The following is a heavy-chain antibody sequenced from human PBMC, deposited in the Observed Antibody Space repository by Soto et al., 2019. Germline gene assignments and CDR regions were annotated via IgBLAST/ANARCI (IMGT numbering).Heavy chain of an antibody. Sequence: GGSLRLSCTASGFTFGNYAMSWVRQAPGKGLEWVSYISSSSSSMSYADSVKGRLTISRDNARNSLYLQMNSLRAEDTAVYYCARGGAARPDYWGQGTLVTVSS. V-gene: IGHV3-48*01. CDR3: ARGGAARPDY. CDR2: ISSSSSSM. J-gene: IGHJ4*02. CDR1: GFTFGNYA.